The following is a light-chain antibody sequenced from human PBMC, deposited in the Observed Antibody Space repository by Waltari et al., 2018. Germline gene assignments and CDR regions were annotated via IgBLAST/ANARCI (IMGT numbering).Light chain of an antibody. Sequence: DIQMTQSPSSLSASVGDRVTITCRASQSISNYLNWYQQKPGKAPKFLIYAASSLQSGVPSRFSGSGSWTDCTLTISSLQPEDFATYYCQQTYSTPLTFGGGTKVEIQ. CDR1: QSISNY. J-gene: IGKJ4*01. V-gene: IGKV1-39*01. CDR3: QQTYSTPLT. CDR2: AAS.